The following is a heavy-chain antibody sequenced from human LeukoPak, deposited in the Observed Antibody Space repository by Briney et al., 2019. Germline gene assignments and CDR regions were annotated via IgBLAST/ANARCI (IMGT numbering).Heavy chain of an antibody. V-gene: IGHV1-18*01. D-gene: IGHD6-19*01. J-gene: IGHJ4*02. CDR3: ARVRAVAGRGKGFDY. Sequence: ASVKVSCKASGYTFSSYGISWVRQAPGQGLEWMGWISAYNGNTNYAQKLQGRVTMTRDTSISTAYMELSRLRSDDTAVYYCARVRAVAGRGKGFDYWGQGTLVTVSS. CDR1: GYTFSSYG. CDR2: ISAYNGNT.